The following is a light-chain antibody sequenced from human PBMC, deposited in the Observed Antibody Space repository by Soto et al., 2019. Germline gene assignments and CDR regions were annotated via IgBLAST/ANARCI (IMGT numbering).Light chain of an antibody. Sequence: ESVMTQSPCTRSLSHWERATLACRASQSVAANYLAWYQQKRGQAPRLLIYGASARATGFPARFSGSGSGTDFTLTISSLQSEDFAVYYCQQYASTRWTFGQGTKVDI. CDR1: QSVAANY. J-gene: IGKJ1*01. CDR2: GAS. CDR3: QQYASTRWT. V-gene: IGKV3-20*01.